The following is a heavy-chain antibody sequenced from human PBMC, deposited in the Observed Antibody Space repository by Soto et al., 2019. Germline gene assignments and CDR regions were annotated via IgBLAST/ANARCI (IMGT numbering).Heavy chain of an antibody. CDR2: IIPIFGTA. CDR1: GGTFSSYA. CDR3: APDCSSTSCYLSSY. Sequence: QVQLVQSGAEVKKPGSSVKVSCKASGGTFSSYAISWVRQAPGQGLEWMGGIIPIFGTANYAQKSQGRVTITADESTSTAYMELSSLRSEDTAVYYCAPDCSSTSCYLSSYWGQGTLVTVSS. J-gene: IGHJ4*02. V-gene: IGHV1-69*01. D-gene: IGHD2-2*01.